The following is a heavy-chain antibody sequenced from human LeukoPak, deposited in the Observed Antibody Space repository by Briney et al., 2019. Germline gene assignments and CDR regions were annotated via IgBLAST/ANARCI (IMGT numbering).Heavy chain of an antibody. D-gene: IGHD1-14*01. Sequence: ASVKVSCKASGCTFSSYAISWVRQAPGQGLEWMGRIIPILGIANYAQKFQGRVTITADKSTSTAYMELSSLRSEDTAVYYCARVPTGAAEASYYYYGMDVWGQGTTVTVSS. CDR3: ARVPTGAAEASYYYYGMDV. V-gene: IGHV1-69*04. CDR2: IIPILGIA. J-gene: IGHJ6*02. CDR1: GCTFSSYA.